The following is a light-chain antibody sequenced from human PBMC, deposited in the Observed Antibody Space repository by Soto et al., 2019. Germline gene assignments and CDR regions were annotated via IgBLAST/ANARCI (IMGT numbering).Light chain of an antibody. CDR1: SSDVGGYNY. Sequence: QSALTQPASVSGSPGQSITISCTGTSSDVGGYNYVSWYQHHPGKAPKLMIYDVSNRPSGVSNRFSGSKSGNTASLTISGHQAEDEADYYCSSYTSSSTVVFGGGTKVTVL. V-gene: IGLV2-14*03. CDR2: DVS. CDR3: SSYTSSSTVV. J-gene: IGLJ2*01.